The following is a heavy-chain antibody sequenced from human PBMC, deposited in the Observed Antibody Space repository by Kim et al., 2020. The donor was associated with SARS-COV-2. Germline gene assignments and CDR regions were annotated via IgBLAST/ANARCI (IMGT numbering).Heavy chain of an antibody. V-gene: IGHV3-15*01. Sequence: TDYAAPVKGRFTISRDDSKNTLYLQMNSLKIEDTAVYYCTTSSTSWSFDYWGQGSLVTVSS. CDR2: T. J-gene: IGHJ4*02. D-gene: IGHD2-2*01. CDR3: TTSSTSWSFDY.